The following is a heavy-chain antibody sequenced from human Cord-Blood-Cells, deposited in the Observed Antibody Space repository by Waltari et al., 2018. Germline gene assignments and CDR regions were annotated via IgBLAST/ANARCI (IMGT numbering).Heavy chain of an antibody. CDR2: INHSGST. J-gene: IGHJ3*02. Sequence: QVQLQQWGAGLLKPSETLSLTCAVYGGSFSGYYWSWIRQPPGKGLEWIGEINHSGSTNYNPALKSRVTISVDTSKNQFSLKLSSVTAADTAVYYCVRRGYYYGSGSAFDIWGQGTMVTVSS. V-gene: IGHV4-34*01. D-gene: IGHD3-10*01. CDR1: GGSFSGYY. CDR3: VRRGYYYGSGSAFDI.